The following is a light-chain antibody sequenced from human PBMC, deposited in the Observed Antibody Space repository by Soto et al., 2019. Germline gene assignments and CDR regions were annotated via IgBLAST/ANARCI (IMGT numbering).Light chain of an antibody. V-gene: IGKV1-5*03. CDR1: QNIRSW. CDR3: QHYNSYSEA. J-gene: IGKJ1*01. Sequence: DIQMSQSPSTLSASVVDRVTITCRASQNIRSWLAWYQQKPGKAPKLLIYKASSLESGVPSRFSGSGSGTEFTLTISSLQPDDFATYYCQHYNSYSEAFGQGTKVDIK. CDR2: KAS.